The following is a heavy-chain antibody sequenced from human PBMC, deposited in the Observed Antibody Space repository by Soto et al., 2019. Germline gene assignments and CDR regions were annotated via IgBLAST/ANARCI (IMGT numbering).Heavy chain of an antibody. Sequence: SVKVSFKASGGTFSSYTISWVRQAPGQGLEWMGRIIPILGIANYAQKFQGRVTITADKSTSTAYMELSSPRSEDTAVYYCARSMYPYYYYGMDVWGQGTTVTVSS. CDR1: GGTFSSYT. CDR3: ARSMYPYYYYGMDV. V-gene: IGHV1-69*02. J-gene: IGHJ6*02. D-gene: IGHD3-10*02. CDR2: IIPILGIA.